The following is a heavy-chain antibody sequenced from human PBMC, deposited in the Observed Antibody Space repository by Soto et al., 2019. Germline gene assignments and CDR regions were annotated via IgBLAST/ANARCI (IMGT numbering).Heavy chain of an antibody. V-gene: IGHV1-69*06. CDR1: GDTFGRNA. J-gene: IGHJ4*02. D-gene: IGHD2-21*01. CDR2: IIPMFATT. Sequence: QVHLVQSGPEVKRPGSSVKVSCKASGDTFGRNAIHWVRQAPGQGLEWMGGIIPMFATTNYAQKFKGRLIIYEDKSTGTADMEMTSLRSEDTAVDYCTKDGDSADYGYWGQGTLVTVSS. CDR3: TKDGDSADYGY.